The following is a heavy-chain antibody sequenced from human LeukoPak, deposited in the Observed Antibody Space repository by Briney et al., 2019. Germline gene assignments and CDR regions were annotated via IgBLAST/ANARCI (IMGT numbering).Heavy chain of an antibody. J-gene: IGHJ5*02. CDR3: ARVGWGNVAAYPNWLDP. Sequence: SETLSLTCTVSGGSISSNSHYWGWIRQPPGTGLEWIANIFHNGNTAYNPSLKRRVTISIDTSQNQLSLRLSSVTAADTAVYYCARVGWGNVAAYPNWLDPWGQGTVVTVST. V-gene: IGHV4-39*07. CDR2: IFHNGNT. CDR1: GGSISSNSHY. D-gene: IGHD3-16*01.